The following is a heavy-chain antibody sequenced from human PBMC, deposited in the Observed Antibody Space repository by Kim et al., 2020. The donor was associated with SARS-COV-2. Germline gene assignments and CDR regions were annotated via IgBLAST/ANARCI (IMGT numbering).Heavy chain of an antibody. CDR1: GGSLSSYS. D-gene: IGHD1-26*01. J-gene: IGHJ4*02. Sequence: SETLSLTCTVSGGSLSSYSWSWVRQPPGKGLEWVGYIYYSGSTNYNPSLKSRVTISSGTSKNQSSLKLSSVTAAATAVFYCAREGVGCDYWCQGTRVTVS. CDR3: AREGVGCDY. CDR2: IYYSGST. V-gene: IGHV4-59*01.